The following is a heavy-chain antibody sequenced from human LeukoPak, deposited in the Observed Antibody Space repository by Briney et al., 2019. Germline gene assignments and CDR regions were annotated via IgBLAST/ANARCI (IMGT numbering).Heavy chain of an antibody. D-gene: IGHD3-22*01. V-gene: IGHV4-38-2*02. Sequence: SETLSLTCTVSGYSISSGYYWGWIRQPPGQGLEWIGSIYHSGSTYYNPSLKSRVTISVDTSKNQFSLKLSSVTAADTAVYYCARDPRVYYYDSSGYSHHDYWGQGTLVTVSS. CDR1: GYSISSGYY. J-gene: IGHJ4*02. CDR2: IYHSGST. CDR3: ARDPRVYYYDSSGYSHHDY.